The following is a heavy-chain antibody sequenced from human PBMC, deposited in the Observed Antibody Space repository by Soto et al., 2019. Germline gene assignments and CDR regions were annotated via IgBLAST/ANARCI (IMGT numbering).Heavy chain of an antibody. V-gene: IGHV6-1*01. Sequence: PSPTLSLTCAISGDSVFSNSAAWNWIRQSPSRGLEWLGRTYYRSEWYNDYAVSVKSRITINPDTSKNQFSVQLNSVTPEDTAVYYCARGKEVLWFRDRQRHYYYGMDVWGQGTTVTVSS. CDR2: TYYRSEWYN. CDR1: GDSVFSNSAA. D-gene: IGHD5-18*01. CDR3: ARGKEVLWFRDRQRHYYYGMDV. J-gene: IGHJ6*02.